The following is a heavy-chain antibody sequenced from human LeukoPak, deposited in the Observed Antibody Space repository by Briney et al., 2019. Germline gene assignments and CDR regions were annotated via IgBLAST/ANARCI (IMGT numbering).Heavy chain of an antibody. Sequence: PGGSLRLSCAASGFTFSSYGMHWVRQAPGKGLEWVAVIWYDGSNKYYADSVKGRFTISRDNSKNTLYLQMNSLRAEDTAVYYCARDLPSSSWTPNYYYYGMDVWGQGTTVTVSS. D-gene: IGHD6-13*01. CDR3: ARDLPSSSWTPNYYYYGMDV. CDR2: IWYDGSNK. CDR1: GFTFSSYG. V-gene: IGHV3-33*01. J-gene: IGHJ6*02.